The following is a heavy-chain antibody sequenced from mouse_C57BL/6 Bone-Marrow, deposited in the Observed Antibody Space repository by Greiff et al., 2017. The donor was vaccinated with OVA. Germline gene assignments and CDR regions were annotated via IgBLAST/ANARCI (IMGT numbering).Heavy chain of an antibody. Sequence: QVQMQQPGAELVKPGASVTLSFKASGYTFTSYWMHWVKQRPGRGLEGIGRIDPNSGGTKYNEKFKSKATLTVDKPSSTAYMQLSSLTSEDSAVYYCARGDSSGYGYWGQGTTLTVSS. CDR2: IDPNSGGT. CDR3: ARGDSSGYGY. CDR1: GYTFTSYW. D-gene: IGHD3-2*02. J-gene: IGHJ2*01. V-gene: IGHV1-72*01.